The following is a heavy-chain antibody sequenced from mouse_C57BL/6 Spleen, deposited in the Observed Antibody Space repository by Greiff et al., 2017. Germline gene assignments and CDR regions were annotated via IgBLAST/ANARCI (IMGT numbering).Heavy chain of an antibody. J-gene: IGHJ4*01. CDR1: GYTFTSYW. CDR3: ASYGSSYYYAMGY. Sequence: QVQLQQPGTELVKPGASVKLSCKASGYTFTSYWMHWVKQRPGQGLEWIGNINPSNGGTNYNEKFKSKATLTVDKSSSTAYMQLSSLTSEDSAVYYGASYGSSYYYAMGYWGQGTSVTVSS. V-gene: IGHV1-53*01. D-gene: IGHD1-1*01. CDR2: INPSNGGT.